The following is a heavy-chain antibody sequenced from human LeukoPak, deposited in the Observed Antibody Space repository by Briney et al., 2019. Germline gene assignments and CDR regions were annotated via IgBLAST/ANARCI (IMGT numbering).Heavy chain of an antibody. J-gene: IGHJ4*02. CDR2: MNPNSGNT. CDR1: GYTFTSYD. CDR3: ARAYGSSGYSY. D-gene: IGHD3-22*01. V-gene: IGHV1-8*01. Sequence: ASVKVSCKAPGYTFTSYDINWVRQATGQGLEWMGWMNPNSGNTGYAQKFQGRATMTRNTSISTAYMELSSLRSEDTAVYYCARAYGSSGYSYWGQGTLVTVSS.